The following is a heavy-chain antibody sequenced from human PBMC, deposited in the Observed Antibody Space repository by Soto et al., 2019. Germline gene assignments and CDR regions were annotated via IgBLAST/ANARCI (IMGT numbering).Heavy chain of an antibody. CDR1: GFTFDDYA. CDR2: ISWNSGSI. Sequence: EVQLVESGGGLVQPGRSLRLSCAASGFTFDDYAMRWVRQAPGKGLEWVSGISWNSGSIGYADSVKGRFTISRDNAKNSLYLQMNSLRAEDTALYYCAKWCHVESAGFDYWGQGTLVTVSS. V-gene: IGHV3-9*01. J-gene: IGHJ4*02. D-gene: IGHD1-1*01. CDR3: AKWCHVESAGFDY.